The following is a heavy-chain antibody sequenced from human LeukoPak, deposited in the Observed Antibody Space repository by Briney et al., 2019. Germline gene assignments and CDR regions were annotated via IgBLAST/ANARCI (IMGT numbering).Heavy chain of an antibody. CDR3: ARVAIVGATNDY. CDR1: GGSISSSSYY. V-gene: IGHV4-39*07. D-gene: IGHD1-26*01. J-gene: IGHJ4*02. CDR2: IYYSGST. Sequence: KPSETLSLTCTVSGGSISSSSYYWGWIRQPPGKGLEWIGSIYYSGSTYYNPSLKSRVTISVDTSKNQFSLKLGSVTAADTAVYYCARVAIVGATNDYWGQGTLVTVSS.